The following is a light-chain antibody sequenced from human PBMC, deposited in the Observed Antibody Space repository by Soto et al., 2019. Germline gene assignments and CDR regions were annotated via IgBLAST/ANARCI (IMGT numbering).Light chain of an antibody. Sequence: QSVLTQPPSASGTPGQRVTISCSGASSNIGSNAVNWYQQLPGAAPQLLIYTNNQRPSGVPDRFSGSKSGTSASLAITGLQSEDEATYHCAAWDDSLNALVFGGGTQLTVL. J-gene: IGLJ3*02. CDR1: SSNIGSNA. V-gene: IGLV1-44*01. CDR3: AAWDDSLNALV. CDR2: TNN.